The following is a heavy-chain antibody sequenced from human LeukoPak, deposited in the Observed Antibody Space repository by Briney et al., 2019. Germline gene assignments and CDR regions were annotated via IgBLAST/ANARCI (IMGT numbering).Heavy chain of an antibody. J-gene: IGHJ4*02. Sequence: GGSLRLSCAASGFTFSSYWMSWVSQAPGKGLEWVANIKQDGSEKYYVDSVKGRFTISRDNAKNSLYLQMNSLRAEDTAVYYCARDKYSSSWTLIDYWGQGTLVTVSS. V-gene: IGHV3-7*05. CDR3: ARDKYSSSWTLIDY. CDR2: IKQDGSEK. CDR1: GFTFSSYW. D-gene: IGHD6-13*01.